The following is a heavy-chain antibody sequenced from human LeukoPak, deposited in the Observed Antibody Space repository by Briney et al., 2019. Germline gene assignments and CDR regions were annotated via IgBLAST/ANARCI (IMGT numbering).Heavy chain of an antibody. D-gene: IGHD3-10*01. CDR3: ARGSLWFGEDY. V-gene: IGHV4-34*01. CDR2: INHSGST. J-gene: IGHJ4*02. CDR1: GGSFSGYY. Sequence: SETLSLTCAVYGGSFSGYYWSWIRQPPGKGLEWIGEINHSGSTNYNPTLKSRVTISVDTSKNQFSLKLSSVTAADTAVYYCARGSLWFGEDYWGQGTLVTVSS.